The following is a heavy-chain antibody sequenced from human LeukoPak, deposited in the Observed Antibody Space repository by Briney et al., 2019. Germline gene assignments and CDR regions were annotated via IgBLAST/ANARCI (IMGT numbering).Heavy chain of an antibody. J-gene: IGHJ4*02. CDR2: ISYDGSNK. CDR3: ARPGIAAAGTGYFDY. Sequence: GGSLRLSCAASGFTFSSYAMHWVRQAPGKGLEWVAVISYDGSNKYYADSVKGRFTISRDNSKNTLYLQMNSLRAEDTAVYYCARPGIAAAGTGYFDYWGQGTLVTVSS. CDR1: GFTFSSYA. D-gene: IGHD6-13*01. V-gene: IGHV3-30*04.